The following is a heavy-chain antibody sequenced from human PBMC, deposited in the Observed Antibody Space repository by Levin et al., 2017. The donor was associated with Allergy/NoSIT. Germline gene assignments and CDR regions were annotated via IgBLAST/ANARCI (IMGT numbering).Heavy chain of an antibody. Sequence: ASVKVSCKASGYTFAGYYIHWVRQAPGQGLEWMGWINPNSGGTKEAQKFQGRVTMTRDTSILTAYMELSRLTSDDSAVYYCARDSKKTLTGYYWRAFDIWGQGTLVTVSS. CDR2: INPNSGGT. V-gene: IGHV1-2*02. D-gene: IGHD3-9*01. CDR1: GYTFAGYY. CDR3: ARDSKKTLTGYYWRAFDI. J-gene: IGHJ3*02.